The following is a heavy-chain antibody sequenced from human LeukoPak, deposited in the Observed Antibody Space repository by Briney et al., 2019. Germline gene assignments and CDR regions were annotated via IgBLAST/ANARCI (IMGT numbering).Heavy chain of an antibody. CDR2: INPHSGGT. V-gene: IGHV1-2*02. Sequence: ASVKVSCKASGYTFTDYYIHWVRQAPGQGLEWMGWINPHSGGTNYAQNSQDRVTMTRDTSISTAYMDLGRLRSDDTAVYYCARGSWFGDLLHAPPAYYFDYWGQGTLVTVSS. J-gene: IGHJ4*02. CDR1: GYTFTDYY. CDR3: ARGSWFGDLLHAPPAYYFDY. D-gene: IGHD3-10*01.